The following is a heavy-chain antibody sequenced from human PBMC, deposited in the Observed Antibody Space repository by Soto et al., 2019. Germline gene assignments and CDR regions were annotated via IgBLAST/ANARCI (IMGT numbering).Heavy chain of an antibody. CDR2: ISGSGGST. V-gene: IGHV3-23*01. J-gene: IGHJ4*02. CDR1: GFTFSSYA. Sequence: GGSLRLSCAASGFTFSSYAMSWVRQAPGKGLEWVSAISGSGGSTYYADSVKGRFTISRDNSKNTLYLQMNSLRAEDTAVYYCAKDWVITFGGVIGPFDYWGQGTLVTVSS. D-gene: IGHD3-16*02. CDR3: AKDWVITFGGVIGPFDY.